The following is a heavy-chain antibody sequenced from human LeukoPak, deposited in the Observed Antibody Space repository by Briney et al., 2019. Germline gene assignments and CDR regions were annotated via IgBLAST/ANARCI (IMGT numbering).Heavy chain of an antibody. D-gene: IGHD5-18*01. J-gene: IGHJ4*02. Sequence: GRSLRLSCAASGFTFSSYGMHWVRQAPGQGLEWVAVMSYAGSKKYYADSVKDRFTISRDNTKNTMYLQMNSLRAEDTAVYYCAKDMEYSYGWGGGYFDFWGQGTLVTVSS. CDR2: MSYAGSKK. V-gene: IGHV3-30*18. CDR1: GFTFSSYG. CDR3: AKDMEYSYGWGGGYFDF.